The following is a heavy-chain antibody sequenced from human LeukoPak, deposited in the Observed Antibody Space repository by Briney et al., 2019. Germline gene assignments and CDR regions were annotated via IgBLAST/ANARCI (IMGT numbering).Heavy chain of an antibody. V-gene: IGHV1-8*03. CDR3: AREDYYDSGSNDY. CDR2: VNPNSGNT. Sequence: ASVKVSCKASGYIFTSYDINWVRQATGQGLEWMGWVNPNSGNTGYAQKFQGRVTITRNTSISTAYMELSSLRSEDTAVYCCAREDYYDSGSNDYWGQGTLVTVSS. D-gene: IGHD3-22*01. CDR1: GYIFTSYD. J-gene: IGHJ4*02.